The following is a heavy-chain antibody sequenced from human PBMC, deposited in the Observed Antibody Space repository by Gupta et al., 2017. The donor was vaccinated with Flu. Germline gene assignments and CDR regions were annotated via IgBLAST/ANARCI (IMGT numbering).Heavy chain of an antibody. CDR2: VAYSGGT. J-gene: IGHJ3*02. D-gene: IGHD6-13*01. Sequence: PGKGLEWIGNVAYSGGTYYNPSLKSRLTTSVDTSKSQFSLKLSSVTAADTAVYYCARLPKYSSSSSHDAFDIWGQGTMVAVSS. CDR3: ARLPKYSSSSSHDAFDI. V-gene: IGHV4-39*01.